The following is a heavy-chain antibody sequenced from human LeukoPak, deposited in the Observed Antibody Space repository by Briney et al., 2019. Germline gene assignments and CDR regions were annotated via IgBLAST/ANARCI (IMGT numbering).Heavy chain of an antibody. CDR1: GLTSSIFE. D-gene: IGHD3-22*01. CDR2: ISNSGSTT. Sequence: GGSLRLSCIASGLTSSIFEMNWVRQAPGKGLEWVSYISNSGSTTDYADAVKGRFTISRDNSKNTLYLQMNSLRAEDTAVYYCASPTPGGSGYYYFKYWGQGTPVTVSS. J-gene: IGHJ1*01. CDR3: ASPTPGGSGYYYFKY. V-gene: IGHV3-48*03.